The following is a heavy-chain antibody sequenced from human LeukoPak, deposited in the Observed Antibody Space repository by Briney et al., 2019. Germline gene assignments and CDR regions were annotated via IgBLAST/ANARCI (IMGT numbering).Heavy chain of an antibody. J-gene: IGHJ3*02. CDR3: AREASDAFDI. CDR1: GFTFSSYD. CDR2: IWYDGSNK. Sequence: PGRSLRLSCAASGFTFSSYDMHWVRRAPGKGLEWVALIWYDGSNKNYADSVKGRFTISRDNSKNTLFLQMNRLRAEDTAVYYCAREASDAFDIWGQGTMVTVSS. V-gene: IGHV3-33*01.